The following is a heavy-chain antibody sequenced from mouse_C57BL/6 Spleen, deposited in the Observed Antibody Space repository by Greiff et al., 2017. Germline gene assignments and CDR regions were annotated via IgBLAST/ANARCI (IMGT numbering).Heavy chain of an antibody. V-gene: IGHV1-81*01. D-gene: IGHD2-4*01. J-gene: IGHJ1*03. Sequence: VQLQESGAELARPGASVKLSCKASGYTFTSYGLSWVKQRTGQGLEWIGEIYPRSGNTYYNEKFKGKATLTADKSSSTAYMELRSLTSEDSAVYFCASYDYDWYFDVWGTGTTVTVSS. CDR3: ASYDYDWYFDV. CDR2: IYPRSGNT. CDR1: GYTFTSYG.